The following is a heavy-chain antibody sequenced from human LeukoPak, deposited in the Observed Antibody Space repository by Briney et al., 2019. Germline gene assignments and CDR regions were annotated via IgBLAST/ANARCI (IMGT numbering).Heavy chain of an antibody. Sequence: GGSLRLSCAASGSTFNNAWMRWVRQAPGKGLEWVGRIKRKNDGGTTDYAAPVKGRFTISRDDSKNTVYLEMNSLKTEDTAVYYCTTDTHCSTIGCRGPNYYYGLDVWGQGTTVTVSS. J-gene: IGHJ6*02. D-gene: IGHD2-2*01. V-gene: IGHV3-15*01. CDR2: IKRKNDGGTT. CDR3: TTDTHCSTIGCRGPNYYYGLDV. CDR1: GSTFNNAW.